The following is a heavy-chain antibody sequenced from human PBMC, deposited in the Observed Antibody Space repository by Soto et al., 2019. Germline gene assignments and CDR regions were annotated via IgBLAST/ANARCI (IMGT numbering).Heavy chain of an antibody. CDR2: IYYSGTT. CDR1: ACCISSSSYY. V-gene: IGHV4-39*01. CDR3: TRSRFFDWIPSIPGLDY. J-gene: IGHJ4*02. Sequence: SQTLSVTCTVPACCISSSSYYWGCIRQSPEKGLEWIGTIYYSGTTYYSPSLKCRVLISVDTSKNQFFLEVTSVTAADTATYYCTRSRFFDWIPSIPGLDYWGPGTWVT. D-gene: IGHD3-3*01.